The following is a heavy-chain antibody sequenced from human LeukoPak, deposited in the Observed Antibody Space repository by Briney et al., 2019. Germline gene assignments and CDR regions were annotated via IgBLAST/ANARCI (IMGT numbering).Heavy chain of an antibody. CDR3: ARAEQAYDILTGYYPTPPPTDV. V-gene: IGHV1-2*02. D-gene: IGHD3-9*01. CDR2: INPNSGGT. CDR1: GYTFTGYY. Sequence: GASVKVSCKASGYTFTGYYMHWVRQAPGQGLEWMGWINPNSGGTNYAQKFQGRVTMTRDTSISTAYMELSRLRSDDTAVYYCARAEQAYDILTGYYPTPPPTDVWGQGTTVTVSS. J-gene: IGHJ6*02.